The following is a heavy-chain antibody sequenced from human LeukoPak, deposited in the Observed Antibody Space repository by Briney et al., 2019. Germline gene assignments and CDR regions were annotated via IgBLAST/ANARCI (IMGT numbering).Heavy chain of an antibody. CDR2: IGGDGGST. Sequence: GGSLRLSCAASGFTFDDYAMHWVRQAPGKGLEWVSLIGGDGGSTYYADSVKGRFTISRDNSKNSLYLQMNSLRTEDTALYYCAKDQASIFAEYFQHWGQGTLVTVSS. CDR1: GFTFDDYA. V-gene: IGHV3-43*02. CDR3: AKDQASIFAEYFQH. J-gene: IGHJ1*01.